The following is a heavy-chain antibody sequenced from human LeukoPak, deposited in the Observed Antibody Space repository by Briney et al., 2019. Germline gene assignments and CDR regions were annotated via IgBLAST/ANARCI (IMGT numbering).Heavy chain of an antibody. V-gene: IGHV3-23*01. J-gene: IGHJ4*02. CDR1: GFTFSSYA. CDR2: ISISGTST. Sequence: GGSLRLSCAASGFTFSSYAMSWVRQAPGKGLEWVSTISISGTSTYYADSVKGRFTISRDNAKNSLYLQLSSLKADDTAVYYCAKTRKWIDYWGQGTLVTVSS. CDR3: AKTRKWIDY. D-gene: IGHD2-8*01.